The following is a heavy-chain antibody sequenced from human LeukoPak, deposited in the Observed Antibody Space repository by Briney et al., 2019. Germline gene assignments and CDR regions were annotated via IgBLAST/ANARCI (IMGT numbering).Heavy chain of an antibody. CDR3: ARGARSGSYLYY. CDR2: ISSSSIYI. D-gene: IGHD1-26*01. Sequence: GGSLRLSCAGSGFTFSSYSMNWVRQAPGKGLEWVSSISSSSIYIYYADSVKGRFTISRDNAKNSLYLQMNSLRAEDTAVYYCARGARSGSYLYYWGQGTLVTVSS. V-gene: IGHV3-21*01. J-gene: IGHJ4*02. CDR1: GFTFSSYS.